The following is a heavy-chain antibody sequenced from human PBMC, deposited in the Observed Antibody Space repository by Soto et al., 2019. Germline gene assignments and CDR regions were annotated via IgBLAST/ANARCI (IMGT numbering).Heavy chain of an antibody. J-gene: IGHJ4*02. CDR2: IWYDGSNK. Sequence: SLRLSCAASGFTFSIYGMHWVRQAPGNGLEWVAVIWYDGSNKYYADSVKGRFTISRDNSKNTLYLQMNSLRAEDTAVYYCASDLTSGVDYWGQGTLVTVSS. CDR3: ASDLTSGVDY. D-gene: IGHD2-21*02. CDR1: GFTFSIYG. V-gene: IGHV3-33*01.